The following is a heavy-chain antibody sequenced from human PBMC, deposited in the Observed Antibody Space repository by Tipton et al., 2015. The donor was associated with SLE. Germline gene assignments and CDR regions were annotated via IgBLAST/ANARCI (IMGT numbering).Heavy chain of an antibody. J-gene: IGHJ3*02. CDR1: GYTFIGHH. Sequence: QVQLVQSGAEVKTAGASVKVSCKTSGYTFIGHHIQWVRQAPGQGPEWMGWVNPNTGAAEYAQNFQGRVSMTRDTFTRTAYMEVKSLRSDDTAVYYCARTISSGSRGAFDMWGQGTLVIVSS. CDR2: VNPNTGAA. D-gene: IGHD6-13*01. CDR3: ARTISSGSRGAFDM. V-gene: IGHV1-2*02.